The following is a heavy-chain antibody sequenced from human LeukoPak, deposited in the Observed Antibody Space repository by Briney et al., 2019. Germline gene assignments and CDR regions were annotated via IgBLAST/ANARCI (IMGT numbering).Heavy chain of an antibody. D-gene: IGHD3-10*01. CDR2: ISSSSSYI. CDR1: GFTFSSYS. CDR3: ARDGSGSYYQNWFDP. Sequence: GGSLRLSCAASGFTFSSYSMNWVRQAPGKGLEWVSSISSSSSYIYYADSVKGRFTISRDNAKNSLCLQMNSLRAEDTAVYYCARDGSGSYYQNWFDPWGQGTLVTVSS. V-gene: IGHV3-21*01. J-gene: IGHJ5*02.